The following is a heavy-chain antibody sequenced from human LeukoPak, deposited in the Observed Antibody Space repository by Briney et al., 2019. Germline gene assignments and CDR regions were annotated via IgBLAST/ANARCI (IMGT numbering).Heavy chain of an antibody. V-gene: IGHV3-23*01. Sequence: PGGSLRLSCATSGFIFSTYALSWVRQAPGKGLEWASSISGSCGSTYHADSVKGRFTISRDSSKNTLYLQMNSLRAEDTAIYYCARVIRAAPGKGYFDYWGQGTLVTVSS. D-gene: IGHD6-13*01. CDR2: ISGSCGST. J-gene: IGHJ4*02. CDR3: ARVIRAAPGKGYFDY. CDR1: GFIFSTYA.